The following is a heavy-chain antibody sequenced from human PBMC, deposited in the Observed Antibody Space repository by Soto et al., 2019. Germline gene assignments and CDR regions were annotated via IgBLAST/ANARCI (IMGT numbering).Heavy chain of an antibody. D-gene: IGHD3-3*01. Sequence: GGSLRLSCAASGFTFSSYAMHWVRQAPGKGLEWVAVISYDGSNKYYADSVKGRFTISRDNSKNTLYLQMNSLRAEDTAVYYCARSPSLRFLEWLPPLDYWGQGTLVTVSS. CDR2: ISYDGSNK. CDR1: GFTFSSYA. V-gene: IGHV3-30-3*01. J-gene: IGHJ4*02. CDR3: ARSPSLRFLEWLPPLDY.